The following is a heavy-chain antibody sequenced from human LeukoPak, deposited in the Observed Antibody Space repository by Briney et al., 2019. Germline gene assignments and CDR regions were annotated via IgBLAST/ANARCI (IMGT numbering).Heavy chain of an antibody. CDR1: GFTFSSYS. V-gene: IGHV3-21*01. CDR3: ARVVTTEHYFDY. Sequence: GGSLRLSCAASGFTFSSYSMNWVRQAPGKGLEWVSSISSSSSYIYYADSVKGRFTISRDNAKNSLYLRMNSLRAEDTAVYYCARVVTTEHYFDYWGQGTLVTVSS. D-gene: IGHD4-23*01. CDR2: ISSSSSYI. J-gene: IGHJ4*02.